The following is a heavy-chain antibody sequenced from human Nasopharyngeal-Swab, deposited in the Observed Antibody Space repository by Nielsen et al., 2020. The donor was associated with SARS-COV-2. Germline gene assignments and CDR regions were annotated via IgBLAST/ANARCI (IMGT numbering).Heavy chain of an antibody. D-gene: IGHD2-15*01. V-gene: IGHV3-30*04. CDR1: GFTFSSYA. Sequence: GESLKISCAASGFTFSSYAMYWVRQAPGKGLEWVAVISYDGSNKYYADSVKGRFTISRDNSKNTLYLQMNSLRAEDTAVYYCARGYCSSGSCYAKHYGMDVWGQGTTVTVSS. CDR2: ISYDGSNK. CDR3: ARGYCSSGSCYAKHYGMDV. J-gene: IGHJ6*02.